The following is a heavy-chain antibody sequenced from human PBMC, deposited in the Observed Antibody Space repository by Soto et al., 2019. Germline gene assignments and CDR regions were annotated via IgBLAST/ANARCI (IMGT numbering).Heavy chain of an antibody. CDR2: IRDRAYSYAT. CDR1: GFVFKDSS. D-gene: IGHD3-10*01. CDR3: TRLISAAHDY. Sequence: EVLLVESGGGMVQPGGSLKLSCAASGFVFKDSSIHWVRQSSGKGLEWVGRIRDRAYSYATAYAESGKVRFTISRDESNTTAYLQMSGRKTEDTAIYYCTRLISAAHDYWGQGTLVTVSS. V-gene: IGHV3-73*01. J-gene: IGHJ4*02.